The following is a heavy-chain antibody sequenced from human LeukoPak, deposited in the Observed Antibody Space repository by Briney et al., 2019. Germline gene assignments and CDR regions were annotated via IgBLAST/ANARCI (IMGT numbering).Heavy chain of an antibody. V-gene: IGHV3-21*01. D-gene: IGHD6-19*01. CDR1: GFTFSSYS. CDR2: ISSSSGYI. Sequence: GGSLRLSCAASGFTFSSYSMNWVRQAPGKGLEWVSSISSSSGYIYYADSVKGRFTISRDNAKNSLYLQMNSLRAEDTAVYYCATLLDSGWYSSAIDYWGQGTLVTVSS. CDR3: ATLLDSGWYSSAIDY. J-gene: IGHJ4*02.